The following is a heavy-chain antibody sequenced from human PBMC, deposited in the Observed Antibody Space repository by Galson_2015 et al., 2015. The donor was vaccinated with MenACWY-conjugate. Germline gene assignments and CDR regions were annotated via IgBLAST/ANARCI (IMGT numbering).Heavy chain of an antibody. Sequence: SVKVSCKASGYTFTVYGINWVRQAPGQGLEWMRWISTNNGNTAFAQKFQGRVTMTRGTSTSTVYMELRSLRSDDTAMYYCARDHLYCNSAGCVGSGTTLEYWGQGTLVTVSS. D-gene: IGHD2/OR15-2a*01. J-gene: IGHJ4*02. CDR2: ISTNNGNT. V-gene: IGHV1-18*04. CDR3: ARDHLYCNSAGCVGSGTTLEY. CDR1: GYTFTVYG.